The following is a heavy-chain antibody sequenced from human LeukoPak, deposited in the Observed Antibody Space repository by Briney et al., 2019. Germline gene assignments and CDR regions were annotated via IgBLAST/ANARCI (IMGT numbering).Heavy chain of an antibody. CDR1: GGSINSYY. V-gene: IGHV4-4*09. J-gene: IGHJ4*02. CDR3: ARQRHSGYDIFDY. Sequence: SETLSLTCTVSGGSINSYYWSWIRQPPGKGLEWIGYIYTSGSTNYNPSLKSRVTISVDTSKNQFSLKLSSVTAADTAVYYFARQRHSGYDIFDYWGQGTLVTVSS. CDR2: IYTSGST. D-gene: IGHD5-12*01.